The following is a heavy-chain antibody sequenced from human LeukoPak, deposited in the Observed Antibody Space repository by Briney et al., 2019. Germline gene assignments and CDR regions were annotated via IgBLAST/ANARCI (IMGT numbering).Heavy chain of an antibody. V-gene: IGHV3-23*01. CDR1: GFSFSNYA. CDR2: LGNNDGRT. Sequence: QPGGSLRLSCAASGFSFSNYAMHCVRQSPGKGLEWVSSLGNNDGRTFYADSVKGRFTISRDNSKNTLYLQMNSLRAEDTAIYYCAKNGKDNYDMFFDYWGQGTLVTVSS. J-gene: IGHJ4*02. CDR3: AKNGKDNYDMFFDY. D-gene: IGHD3-9*01.